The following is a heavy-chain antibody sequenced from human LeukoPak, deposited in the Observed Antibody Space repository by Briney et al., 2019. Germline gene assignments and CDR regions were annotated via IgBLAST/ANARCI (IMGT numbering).Heavy chain of an antibody. D-gene: IGHD3-16*01. Sequence: PSETLSLTCTVSGGSISTYYWNWMRQPPGKGLEWIGYLYNSGSTNYNPSLKSRLTISVDTSKNQFSLKLSSVTAADTAVYYCARYGLAYTYDFWGQGTLVTVSS. J-gene: IGHJ4*02. CDR1: GGSISTYY. CDR2: LYNSGST. V-gene: IGHV4-59*01. CDR3: ARYGLAYTYDF.